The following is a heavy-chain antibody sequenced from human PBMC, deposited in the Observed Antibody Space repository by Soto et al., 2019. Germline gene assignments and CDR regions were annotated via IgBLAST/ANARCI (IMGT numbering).Heavy chain of an antibody. D-gene: IGHD3-16*01. Sequence: SETLSLTCTVSGGSISSRDSYWGWIRQPPGKGLEWIGSFHYSGSTYYNPSLKSRVTISVDTSKNQLSLRVTSVTVADTAVYYCARGFGRSHFDYWGQGTLVTVSS. J-gene: IGHJ4*02. CDR2: FHYSGST. CDR1: GGSISSRDSY. V-gene: IGHV4-39*01. CDR3: ARGFGRSHFDY.